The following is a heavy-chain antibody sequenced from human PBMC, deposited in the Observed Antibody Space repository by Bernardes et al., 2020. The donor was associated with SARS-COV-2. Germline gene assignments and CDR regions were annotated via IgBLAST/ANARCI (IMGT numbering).Heavy chain of an antibody. CDR2: VYDSGIT. J-gene: IGHJ3*02. Sequence: TPGKGLEWLGYVYDSGITNYNPSLKSRLTISVDTSRNQFSLKLTSVTAADTAVYYCARGRSDYFQNGGYSVIEAFYIWGQGTLVNVSS. D-gene: IGHD3-22*01. V-gene: IGHV4-59*01. CDR3: ARGRSDYFQNGGYSVIEAFYI.